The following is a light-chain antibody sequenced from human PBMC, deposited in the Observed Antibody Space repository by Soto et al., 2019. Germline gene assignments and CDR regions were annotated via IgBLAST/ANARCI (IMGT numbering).Light chain of an antibody. CDR2: DAS. Sequence: DIQMTQSPSTLSGSVGDRVTITCRASQTISSWLAWYQQKPGKAPKLLIYDASSLESGVPSMFSGSGSGTEFTLTISSLQPDDFATYYCQQYNSYSWTLGQGTKVDIK. J-gene: IGKJ1*01. V-gene: IGKV1-5*01. CDR3: QQYNSYSWT. CDR1: QTISSW.